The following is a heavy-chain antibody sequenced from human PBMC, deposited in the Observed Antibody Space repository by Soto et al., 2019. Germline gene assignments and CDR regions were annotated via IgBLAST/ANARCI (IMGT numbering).Heavy chain of an antibody. V-gene: IGHV5-51*01. CDR2: IYPGDSDT. CDR1: GYSFPTYW. Sequence: PGESLKISCKASGYSFPTYWIAWVRQMPGRGLEWMGIIYPGDSDTRYSPSFLGQVTISVDKSISTAYLQWSSLKASDTAIYYCARLPGSVYGASYLFFQHWGQGTQVTVS. J-gene: IGHJ1*01. CDR3: ARLPGSVYGASYLFFQH. D-gene: IGHD1-20*01.